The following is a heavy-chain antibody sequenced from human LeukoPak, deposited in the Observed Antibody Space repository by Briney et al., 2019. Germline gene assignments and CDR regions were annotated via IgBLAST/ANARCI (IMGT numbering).Heavy chain of an antibody. V-gene: IGHV4-59*01. CDR2: IYYSGST. J-gene: IGHJ2*01. CDR3: ARGSLRWGSGAHWYFDL. D-gene: IGHD3-10*01. CDR1: GGSISSYY. Sequence: SETLSLTCTVSGGSISSYYWSWIRQPPGKGLEWIGYIYYSGSTNYNPSLKSRVTISVDTSKNQFFLNLRSVTAADTAVFYCARGSLRWGSGAHWYFDLWGRGTLVTVSS.